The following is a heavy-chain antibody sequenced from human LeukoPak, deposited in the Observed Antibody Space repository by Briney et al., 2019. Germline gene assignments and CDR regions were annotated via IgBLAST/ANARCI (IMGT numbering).Heavy chain of an antibody. Sequence: GGSLRLSCAASGFTFSSYAMSWVRQAPGKGLEWVSAISGSGGSTYYADSVKGRFTISRDNSKNTLYLQMNSLRAEDTAVYYCAISGAVVAATLEGGLFDYWGQGTLVTVSS. D-gene: IGHD2-15*01. CDR1: GFTFSSYA. CDR2: ISGSGGST. V-gene: IGHV3-23*01. J-gene: IGHJ4*02. CDR3: AISGAVVAATLEGGLFDY.